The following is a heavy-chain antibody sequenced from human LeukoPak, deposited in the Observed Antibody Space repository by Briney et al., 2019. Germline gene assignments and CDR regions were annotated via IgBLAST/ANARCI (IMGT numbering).Heavy chain of an antibody. CDR2: IRQDGSEK. J-gene: IGHJ6*03. CDR3: TSCHYYYYYMDV. CDR1: GFTSSNYW. Sequence: GGSLRLSCAASGFTSSNYWMSWVRQAPGKGLEWVANIRQDGSEKYYVDSVKVRFTTSRDNTKNSLYLQMNSLSAEDTAVYYCTSCHYYYYYMDVWGKGTTVTISS. V-gene: IGHV3-7*01.